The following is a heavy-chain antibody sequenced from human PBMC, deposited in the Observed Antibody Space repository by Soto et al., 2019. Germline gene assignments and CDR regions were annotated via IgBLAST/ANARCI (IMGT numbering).Heavy chain of an antibody. Sequence: EVQLVESGGELVQPGGSLRLSCVGAEFTLSTYWMHWVRQAPGRGLVWVSRINEDGTRTVYADSVKGRFTISRDDATNTLYLQLNSLRAEDTAVYYCAREVRNLDAFDVWGQGTMVTVSS. CDR2: INEDGTRT. CDR3: AREVRNLDAFDV. V-gene: IGHV3-74*01. CDR1: EFTLSTYW. J-gene: IGHJ3*01.